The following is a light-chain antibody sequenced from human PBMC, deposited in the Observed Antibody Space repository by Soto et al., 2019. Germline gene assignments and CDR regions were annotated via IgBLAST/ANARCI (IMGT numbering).Light chain of an antibody. V-gene: IGLV2-8*01. Sequence: QSAVTQPPSASASPGQSVTISCTGTSSDVGGYNYVSWYQQHPGKAPKLMIYEVSKRPSGVPARFSGSKSGNTASLTVSGLQAEDEADYYCSSYAGSNNYVFGTGTKVTVL. CDR2: EVS. CDR3: SSYAGSNNYV. J-gene: IGLJ1*01. CDR1: SSDVGGYNY.